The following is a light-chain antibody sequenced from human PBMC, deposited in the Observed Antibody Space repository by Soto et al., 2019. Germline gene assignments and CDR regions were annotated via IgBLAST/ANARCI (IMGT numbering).Light chain of an antibody. V-gene: IGKV1-8*01. Sequence: AIRMTQSPSSLSASTGDRVTITCRASQGISSYLAWYQQKPGKAPQLLIYAASTLQSGVPSRFSGSGSGTDFTLTISCLQSEDFATYYCQQYYSYWTFGQGTKVEIK. J-gene: IGKJ1*01. CDR1: QGISSY. CDR3: QQYYSYWT. CDR2: AAS.